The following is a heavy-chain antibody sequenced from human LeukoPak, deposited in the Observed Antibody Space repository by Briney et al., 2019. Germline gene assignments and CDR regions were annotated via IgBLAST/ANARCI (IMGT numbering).Heavy chain of an antibody. CDR3: ARDFPFGDYLGY. V-gene: IGHV3-11*06. Sequence: GGSLRLSCAASGFTFSDYYMSWIRQAPGKGLEWVSYISSSSSYTNYADSVKGRFTISRDNAKNSLYLQMNSLRAEDTAVYYCARDFPFGDYLGYWGQGTLVTVSS. CDR1: GFTFSDYY. J-gene: IGHJ4*02. CDR2: ISSSSSYT. D-gene: IGHD3-3*01.